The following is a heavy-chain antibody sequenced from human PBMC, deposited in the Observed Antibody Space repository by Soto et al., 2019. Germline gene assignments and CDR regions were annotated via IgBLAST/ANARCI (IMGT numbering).Heavy chain of an antibody. CDR3: AATLSPYYYYGMDV. D-gene: IGHD3-16*01. J-gene: IGHJ6*02. Sequence: SVKVSCKASGFTFTSSAMQWVRQARGQRLEWIGWIVVGSGNTNYAQKFQERVTITRDMSTSTAYMELSSLRSEDTAVYYCAATLSPYYYYGMDVWGQGTTVTVSS. CDR2: IVVGSGNT. CDR1: GFTFTSSA. V-gene: IGHV1-58*02.